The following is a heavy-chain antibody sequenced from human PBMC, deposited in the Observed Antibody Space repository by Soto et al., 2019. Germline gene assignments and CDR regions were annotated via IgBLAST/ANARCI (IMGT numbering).Heavy chain of an antibody. D-gene: IGHD2-15*01. V-gene: IGHV3-48*02. CDR1: GFTFSSYS. CDR2: ISSSSSTI. CDR3: ARHMSGRWPSVFDY. J-gene: IGHJ4*02. Sequence: EVQLVESGGGLVQPGGSLRLSCAASGFTFSSYSMNWVRQAPGKGLEWVSYISSSSSTIYYADSVKGRFTISRDNAKNSLYLQMNSLRDEDTAVYYCARHMSGRWPSVFDYWGQGTLVTVSS.